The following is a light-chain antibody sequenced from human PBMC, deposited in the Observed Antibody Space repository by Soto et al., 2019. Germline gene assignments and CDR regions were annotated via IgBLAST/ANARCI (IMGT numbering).Light chain of an antibody. CDR2: GTS. CDR3: QQYDKWPWT. Sequence: KLLTQSPGTLSLSPGERATLFCRASQSLSSSLAWYQQKSGQAPRLIIYGTSRRATGVPVRFSGSGSGTGFNLTISSLQSKDFGVYFCQQYDKWPWTFGQGTKVQMK. V-gene: IGKV3-15*01. CDR1: QSLSSS. J-gene: IGKJ1*01.